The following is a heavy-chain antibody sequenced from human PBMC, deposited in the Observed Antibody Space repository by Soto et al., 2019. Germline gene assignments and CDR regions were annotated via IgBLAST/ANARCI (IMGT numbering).Heavy chain of an antibody. CDR1: GFTFSSYG. CDR3: ARAYGDLRNWFDP. Sequence: QVQLVESGGGVVQPGRSLRLSCAASGFTFSSYGMHWVRQAPGKGLEWVAVIWYDGSNKYYADSVKGRFTISRDNSKNTLYRQMNSLRAEDTAVYYCARAYGDLRNWFDPWGQGTLVTVSS. J-gene: IGHJ5*02. D-gene: IGHD4-17*01. CDR2: IWYDGSNK. V-gene: IGHV3-33*01.